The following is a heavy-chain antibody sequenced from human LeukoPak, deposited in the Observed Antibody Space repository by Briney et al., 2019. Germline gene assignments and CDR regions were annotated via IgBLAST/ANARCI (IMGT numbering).Heavy chain of an antibody. V-gene: IGHV3-30*14. D-gene: IGHD7-27*01. CDR2: ISYDGSNK. J-gene: IGHJ6*03. CDR1: GFTFSSYA. Sequence: GGSLRLSCAASGFTFSSYAMHWVRQAPGKGLEWVAVISYDGSNKYYADSVKGRFTISRDNSKNTVYLQMGSLRAEDMGVYYCARETWGYMDVWGKGTTVYVSS. CDR3: ARETWGYMDV.